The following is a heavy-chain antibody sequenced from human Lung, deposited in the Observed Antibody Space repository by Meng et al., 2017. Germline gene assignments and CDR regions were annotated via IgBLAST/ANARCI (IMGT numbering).Heavy chain of an antibody. CDR2: INPKSGDT. Sequence: QGQWVQSGAEVRTPGASWKLSCQPPGYNFPEYHTPLVRRAPGQGLEWMGRINPKSGDTHYAQKFQARVTMTGDTSISTAYMELSGLRSDDTAMYYCARDEDISAAGKLFGDYWGQGTLVTVSS. CDR3: ARDEDISAAGKLFGDY. J-gene: IGHJ4*02. CDR1: GYNFPEYH. V-gene: IGHV1-2*06. D-gene: IGHD6-25*01.